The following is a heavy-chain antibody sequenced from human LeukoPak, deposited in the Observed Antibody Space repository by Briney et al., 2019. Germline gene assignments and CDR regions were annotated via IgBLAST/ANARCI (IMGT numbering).Heavy chain of an antibody. J-gene: IGHJ4*02. CDR1: GFTFSSHW. D-gene: IGHD2-15*01. CDR2: INQDGSET. V-gene: IGHV3-7*01. Sequence: PGGSLRLPCAASGFTFSSHWMTWVRQAPGKGLEWVAHINQDGSETYYVDSVKGRFTISRDNAKNSLYLQMNSLRAEDTAVYYCARDHVAPGLLFDYWGQGTLVTVSS. CDR3: ARDHVAPGLLFDY.